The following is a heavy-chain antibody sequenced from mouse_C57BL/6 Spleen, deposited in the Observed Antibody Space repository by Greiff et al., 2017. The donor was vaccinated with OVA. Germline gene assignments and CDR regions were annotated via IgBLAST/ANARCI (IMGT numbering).Heavy chain of an antibody. J-gene: IGHJ4*01. CDR1: GYTFTSYW. CDR2: IYPGSGST. Sequence: VQLQQPGAELVKPGASVKMSCKASGYTFTSYWITWVKQRPGQGLEWIGDIYPGSGSTNYNEKFKSKATLTVDTSSSTAYMQLSSLTSEDSAVYYCARRDYDGYYAMDYWGQGTSVTVSS. CDR3: ARRDYDGYYAMDY. D-gene: IGHD2-4*01. V-gene: IGHV1-55*01.